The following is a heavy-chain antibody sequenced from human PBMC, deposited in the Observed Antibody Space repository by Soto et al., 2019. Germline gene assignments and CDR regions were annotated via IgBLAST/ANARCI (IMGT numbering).Heavy chain of an antibody. CDR1: GGSITSGGYF. CDR3: AKREDSSRFGGLDI. CDR2: VHSTGGT. D-gene: IGHD3-3*01. V-gene: IGHV4-39*01. Sequence: XTLSLTXTVSGGSITSGGYFWDWXXQPPXKGLEWIGTVHSTGGTYYSPSLRSRVTISVDTSKNLFSLKMTSASATDTAVYFCAKREDSSRFGGLDIWGQGTAVTVS. J-gene: IGHJ6*02.